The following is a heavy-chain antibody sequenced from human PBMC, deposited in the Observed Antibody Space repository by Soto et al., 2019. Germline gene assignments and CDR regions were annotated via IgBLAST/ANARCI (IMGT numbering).Heavy chain of an antibody. CDR2: INAGNGNT. CDR3: ARGDKPAYSGVWYPDS. D-gene: IGHD6-19*01. CDR1: GYTFTNYA. V-gene: IGHV1-3*01. Sequence: ASVKVSCKASGYTFTNYAMHWVRQAPGQRLEWMGWINAGNGNTKYSQKFQGRVTISRDTSASTAYMELSSLRSEDTAVYYCARGDKPAYSGVWYPDSWGQGTPVTVSS. J-gene: IGHJ4*02.